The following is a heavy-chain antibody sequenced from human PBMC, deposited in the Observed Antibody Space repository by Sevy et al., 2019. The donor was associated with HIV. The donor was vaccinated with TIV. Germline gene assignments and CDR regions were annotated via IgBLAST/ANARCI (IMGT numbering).Heavy chain of an antibody. V-gene: IGHV3-30*04. CDR3: ARLSSCGGDCYYFDY. D-gene: IGHD2-21*02. J-gene: IGHJ4*02. Sequence: GGSLRLSCAASGFTFSHYAPHWVRQAPGKGLEWVAIMSYVGNSENYADSVKGRFTISRDNSKNALYLQMNSLRAEDTALYYCARLSSCGGDCYYFDYWGQGTLVTVSS. CDR1: GFTFSHYA. CDR2: MSYVGNSE.